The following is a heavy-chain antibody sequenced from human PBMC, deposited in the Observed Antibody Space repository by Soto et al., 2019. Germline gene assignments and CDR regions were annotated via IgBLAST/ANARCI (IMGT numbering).Heavy chain of an antibody. Sequence: GGSLRLSCVAAGFTFSSYGMHWVRQAPGKGLEWLAIIRYDGSNKYYGDSVKGRFTISRDNSKNTLYLEMNSLRAEDTSVYYCARDRTYYGSGSKGMDFWGQGTTGTV. V-gene: IGHV3-30*02. J-gene: IGHJ6*02. CDR1: GFTFSSYG. CDR3: ARDRTYYGSGSKGMDF. D-gene: IGHD3-10*01. CDR2: IRYDGSNK.